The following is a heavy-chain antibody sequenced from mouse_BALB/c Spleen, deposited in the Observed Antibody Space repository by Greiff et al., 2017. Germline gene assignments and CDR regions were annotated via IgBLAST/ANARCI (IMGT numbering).Heavy chain of an antibody. CDR3: ANYGPYAMDY. J-gene: IGHJ4*01. CDR1: GYSFTSYY. Sequence: QVQLKQSGPELVKPGASVKLSCKASGYSFTSYYIHWVKQRPGQGLEWIGWIFPGSGNTKYNEKFKGKATLTADTSSSTAYMQLSSLTSEDSAVYCCANYGPYAMDYWGQGTSVTVSS. V-gene: IGHV1-66*01. CDR2: IFPGSGNT. D-gene: IGHD1-2*01.